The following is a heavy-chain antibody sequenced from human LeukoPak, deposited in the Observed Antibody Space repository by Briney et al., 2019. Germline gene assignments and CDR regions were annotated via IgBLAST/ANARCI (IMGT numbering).Heavy chain of an antibody. CDR3: ARERSGYGDYHWFDP. CDR2: IIPIFGTA. J-gene: IGHJ5*02. Sequence: SVRVSCKASGGTFSSYAISWVRQAPGQGLEWMGGIIPIFGTANYAQKFQGRVTITADESTSTAYMELSSLRSEDTAVYYCARERSGYGDYHWFDPWGQGTLVTVSS. V-gene: IGHV1-69*13. D-gene: IGHD4-17*01. CDR1: GGTFSSYA.